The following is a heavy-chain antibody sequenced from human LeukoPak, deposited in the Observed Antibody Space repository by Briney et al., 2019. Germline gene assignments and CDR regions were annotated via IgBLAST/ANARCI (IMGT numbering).Heavy chain of an antibody. CDR1: GGSFSGYY. CDR3: ARDSRNCYDSSGRYYFDY. CDR2: INHSGTT. D-gene: IGHD3-22*01. V-gene: IGHV4-34*01. Sequence: SETLSLTCAVYGGSFSGYYWSWIRQPPGKGLEWIGEINHSGTTYYNPSLRSRVTISVDTSKNQFSLKLSSVTAADTAVYYCARDSRNCYDSSGRYYFDYWGQGTLVTVSS. J-gene: IGHJ4*02.